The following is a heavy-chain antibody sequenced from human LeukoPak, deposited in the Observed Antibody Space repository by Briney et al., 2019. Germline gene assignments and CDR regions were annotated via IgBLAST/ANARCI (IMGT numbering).Heavy chain of an antibody. CDR3: AKNGITGTTGDY. CDR2: ISSSNTYI. D-gene: IGHD1-7*01. CDR1: GFTFSSYT. V-gene: IGHV3-21*01. J-gene: IGHJ4*02. Sequence: GGSLRLSCAASGFTFSSYTMNWVRQAPGKGLEWVSSISSSNTYIYYADSVKGRFTISRDNAKNSLFLQMNSLRAEDTAVYYCAKNGITGTTGDYWGQGTLVTVSS.